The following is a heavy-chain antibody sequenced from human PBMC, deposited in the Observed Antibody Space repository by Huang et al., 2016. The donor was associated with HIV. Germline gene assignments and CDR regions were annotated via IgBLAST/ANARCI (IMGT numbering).Heavy chain of an antibody. Sequence: QLQLQESGPGLVKPSETLSLTCTVSGGSFSSSFYYWGWIRQPPGKGLEWIGTICYSGSNQYNPTRKRQVTISGDTSKNQFSLKLSSVTAADTAVYYCARHDPDYYGSGSYYNNPIYWGQGTLVTVSS. J-gene: IGHJ4*02. CDR2: ICYSGSN. CDR1: GGSFSSSFYY. D-gene: IGHD3-10*01. CDR3: ARHDPDYYGSGSYYNNPIY. V-gene: IGHV4-39*01.